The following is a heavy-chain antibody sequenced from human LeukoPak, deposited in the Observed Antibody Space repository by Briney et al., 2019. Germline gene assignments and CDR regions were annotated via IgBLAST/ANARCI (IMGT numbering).Heavy chain of an antibody. V-gene: IGHV4-59*02. Sequence: SETLSLTCSVSGDSVSSSYWNWLRQPPGKGLEWIGYVSSDGTTNYTPSLRSRLIMSVDTAKNDTSLILTSVTAADTAIYYCARLDCFVEGCYNHWGRGTLVTVSS. CDR3: ARLDCFVEGCYNH. CDR2: VSSDGTT. J-gene: IGHJ4*02. CDR1: GDSVSSSY. D-gene: IGHD2-15*01.